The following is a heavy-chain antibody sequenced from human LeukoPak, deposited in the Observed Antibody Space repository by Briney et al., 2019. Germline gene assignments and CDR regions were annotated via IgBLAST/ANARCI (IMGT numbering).Heavy chain of an antibody. V-gene: IGHV3-30*02. CDR1: GFTFSSYG. J-gene: IGHJ6*03. CDR2: IRYDGSNK. Sequence: GGSLRLSCAASGFTFSSYGMQWVRQAPGKGLEWVAFIRYDGSNKYYTDSVKGRFTISRDNSKNTLYLQMNSLRTEDTAVYYCAKDRDSYVDVWGKGTTVTISS. CDR3: AKDRDSYVDV.